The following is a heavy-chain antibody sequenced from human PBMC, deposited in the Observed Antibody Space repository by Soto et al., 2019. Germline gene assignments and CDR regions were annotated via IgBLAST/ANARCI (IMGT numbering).Heavy chain of an antibody. CDR1: GYTFTSYD. CDR2: MNPNSGNT. Sequence: ASVKVSCKASGYTFTSYDINWVRQATGQGLEWMGWMNPNSGNTGYAQKFQGRVTMTRNTSISTAYMEPSSLRSEDTAVYYCARGGGYSYGYRRWGQGTLVTVSS. V-gene: IGHV1-8*01. J-gene: IGHJ4*02. CDR3: ARGGGYSYGYRR. D-gene: IGHD5-18*01.